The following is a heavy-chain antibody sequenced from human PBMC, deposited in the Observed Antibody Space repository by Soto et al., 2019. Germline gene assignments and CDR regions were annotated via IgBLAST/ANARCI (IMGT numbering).Heavy chain of an antibody. CDR1: GFNVMSYW. V-gene: IGHV3-7*01. CDR2: IKEDGSEI. CDR3: ARDIGFDYVN. D-gene: IGHD3-16*01. J-gene: IGHJ4*02. Sequence: GGSLSLSCAVSGFNVMSYWMSWVRQAPGKGLEWVASIKEDGSEIYYLHSVRGRFSISRDSAGNALHLAMNYLSAEDTGVYFCARDIGFDYVNWGQGTLVTVSS.